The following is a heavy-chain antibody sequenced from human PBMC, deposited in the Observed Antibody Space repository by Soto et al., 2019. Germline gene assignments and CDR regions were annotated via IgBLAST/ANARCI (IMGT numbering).Heavy chain of an antibody. D-gene: IGHD3-10*01. CDR3: ARENTMVRGVMFGYYYGMDV. CDR1: GGTFSSYA. J-gene: IGHJ6*02. CDR2: IIPIFGTA. V-gene: IGHV1-69*13. Sequence: ASVKVSCKASGGTFSSYAISWVRQAPGQGLEWMGGIIPIFGTANYAQKFQGRVTITADESTSTAYMELSSLRSEDTAVYYCARENTMVRGVMFGYYYGMDVWGQGTTVTVSS.